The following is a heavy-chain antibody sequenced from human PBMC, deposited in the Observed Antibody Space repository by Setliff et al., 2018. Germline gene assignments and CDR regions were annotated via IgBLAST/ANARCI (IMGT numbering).Heavy chain of an antibody. J-gene: IGHJ6*02. CDR2: IYPGDSDT. Sequence: PGESLKISCKASEYSFTTYWIGWVRQMPGKGLEWMGIIYPGDSDTRYSPSFQGQVTISADKSINTAYLQWSSLKASDTATYYCARYDSSGYHYYYGMDVWGQGTTVTVSS. D-gene: IGHD3-22*01. V-gene: IGHV5-51*01. CDR3: ARYDSSGYHYYYGMDV. CDR1: EYSFTTYW.